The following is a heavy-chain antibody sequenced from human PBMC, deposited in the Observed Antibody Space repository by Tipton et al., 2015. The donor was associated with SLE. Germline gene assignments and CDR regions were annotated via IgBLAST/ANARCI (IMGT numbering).Heavy chain of an antibody. V-gene: IGHV4-39*02. Sequence: TLSLTCSVSGVSISTSRYYWGWFRQSPGQGLEWVGSLYAGGSTYFHPSLKSPASISADASKTHFSLKLNSVTAADTATYSCARETGTYYSTWFDSWGQGTLVTVSS. CDR2: LYAGGST. J-gene: IGHJ5*01. CDR3: ARETGTYYSTWFDS. CDR1: GVSISTSRYY. D-gene: IGHD1-26*01.